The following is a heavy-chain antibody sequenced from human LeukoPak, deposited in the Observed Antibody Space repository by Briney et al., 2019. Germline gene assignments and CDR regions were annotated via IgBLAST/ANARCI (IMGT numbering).Heavy chain of an antibody. V-gene: IGHV2-5*02. CDR2: THWDDDK. Sequence: SGPTLLQPTPTLTLTFTFSGFSLSTRGGGVGWIRQPPVKALESLTLTHWDDDKRYSPSLKSRLTITKDTSKNQVVLTMTNMDPVDTATYYCAHRPIAAAGTLGAFDIWGQGTMVTVSS. CDR3: AHRPIAAAGTLGAFDI. D-gene: IGHD6-13*01. J-gene: IGHJ3*02. CDR1: GFSLSTRGGG.